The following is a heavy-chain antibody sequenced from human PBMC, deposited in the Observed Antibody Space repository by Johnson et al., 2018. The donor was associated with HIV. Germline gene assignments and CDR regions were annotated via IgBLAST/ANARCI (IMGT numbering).Heavy chain of an antibody. CDR2: IKQAGSEK. CDR3: ARPRGAVAGTYAFDI. D-gene: IGHD6-19*01. Sequence: EVQVVESGGGLVQPGGSLRLSCAASAFTFSSYWMSWVRQAPGKGLEWVANIKQAGSEKYYVDSVKGRFTISRDNAKNSLYLQMNSLRAEDTAVYYCARPRGAVAGTYAFDIWGQGTMVTVSS. V-gene: IGHV3-7*01. J-gene: IGHJ3*02. CDR1: AFTFSSYW.